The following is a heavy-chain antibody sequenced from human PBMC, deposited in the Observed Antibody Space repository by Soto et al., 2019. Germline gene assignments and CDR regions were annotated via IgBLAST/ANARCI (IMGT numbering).Heavy chain of an antibody. CDR1: GFTFSSFA. D-gene: IGHD4-17*01. J-gene: IGHJ4*02. CDR3: TRDMDYGDRAFGDY. CDR2: ISYDGSKK. V-gene: IGHV3-30-3*01. Sequence: GGSLRLCCAASGFTFSSFAMYWVRQAPGKGLEWVAVISYDGSKKYYADSVKGRFTISRDNSKNTLYLQMNGLRTEDTAVYYCTRDMDYGDRAFGDYWGQGTLVTVSS.